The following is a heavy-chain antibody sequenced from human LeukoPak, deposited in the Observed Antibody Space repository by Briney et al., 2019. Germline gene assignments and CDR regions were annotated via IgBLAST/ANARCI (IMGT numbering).Heavy chain of an antibody. CDR3: AREPTGTVNWFDP. V-gene: IGHV4-39*07. CDR1: GGSISSSSYY. D-gene: IGHD1/OR15-1a*01. Sequence: SETLSLTCTVSGGSISSSSYYWGWIRQPPGKGLEWIGSIYYSGSTYYNPSLKSRVTISVDTSKNQFSLKLSSVTAADTAVYYCAREPTGTVNWFDPWGQGTLVTVSS. CDR2: IYYSGST. J-gene: IGHJ5*02.